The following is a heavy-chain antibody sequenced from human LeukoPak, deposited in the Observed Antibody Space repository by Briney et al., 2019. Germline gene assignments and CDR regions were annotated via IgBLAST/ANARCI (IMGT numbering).Heavy chain of an antibody. V-gene: IGHV3-23*01. CDR3: ARESHDYGDKGGPFDY. Sequence: PGGSLTLSCALSGFTSSSYWMHWVRQVPGKGLEWVSSISGSGGRTYYADSVKGRFTISRDNSKNTLYLQMNSLRAEDTAVYYCARESHDYGDKGGPFDYWGQGTLVTVSS. J-gene: IGHJ4*02. CDR1: GFTSSSYW. D-gene: IGHD4-17*01. CDR2: ISGSGGRT.